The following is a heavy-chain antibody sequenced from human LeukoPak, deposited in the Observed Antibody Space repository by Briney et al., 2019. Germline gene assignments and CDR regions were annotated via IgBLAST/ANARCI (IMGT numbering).Heavy chain of an antibody. CDR1: GGSISSYY. Sequence: SETLSLTCTVSGGSISSYYWSWIRQPPGKGLEWIGYIYYSGSTNYNPSLKSRVTISVDTSKNQFSLKLSSVTAADTAVYYCAREVVLGSNYYYYYMDVWGKGTTVTVSS. D-gene: IGHD3-10*01. CDR2: IYYSGST. V-gene: IGHV4-59*01. J-gene: IGHJ6*03. CDR3: AREVVLGSNYYYYYMDV.